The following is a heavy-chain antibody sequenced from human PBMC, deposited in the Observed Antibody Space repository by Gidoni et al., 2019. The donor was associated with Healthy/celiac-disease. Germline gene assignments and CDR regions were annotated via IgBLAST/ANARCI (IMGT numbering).Heavy chain of an antibody. CDR3: ARDLNYYDSSGYYYYYYGMDV. J-gene: IGHJ6*02. Sequence: QVQLQESGPGLVKPSQTLSLTCTVSGGSISSGGYYWRRIRQHPGKGLEWIGYIYYSGSTYYNPSLKSRVTISVDTSKNQFSLKLSSVTAADTAVYYCARDLNYYDSSGYYYYYYGMDVWGQGTTVTVSS. V-gene: IGHV4-31*03. D-gene: IGHD3-22*01. CDR1: GGSISSGGYY. CDR2: IYYSGST.